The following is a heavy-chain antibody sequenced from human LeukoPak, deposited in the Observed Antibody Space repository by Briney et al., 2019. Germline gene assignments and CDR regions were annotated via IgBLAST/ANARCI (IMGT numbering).Heavy chain of an antibody. V-gene: IGHV3-30*18. CDR2: ISYDGSNK. CDR1: GFTFSSYG. J-gene: IGHJ4*02. CDR3: AKDVVDGSGSSLYYLDY. Sequence: PGGSLRLSRAASGFTFSSYGMHWVRQAPGKGLEWVAVISYDGSNKYYADSVKGRFTISRDNSKNTLYLQMNSLRAEDTAVYYCAKDVVDGSGSSLYYLDYWGQGTLVTVSS. D-gene: IGHD3-10*01.